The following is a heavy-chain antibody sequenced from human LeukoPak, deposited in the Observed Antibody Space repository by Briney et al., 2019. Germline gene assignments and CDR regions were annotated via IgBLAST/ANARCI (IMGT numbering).Heavy chain of an antibody. CDR2: ISHTGSTM. D-gene: IGHD3-10*01. Sequence: GGSLRLSCAASGFTFSSYSMNWVRQAPGKGLEWVSYISHTGSTMSYADSVKGRFTISRDNARNSLYLQMNSLRAEDTAVYYCAIPPLSGTGSSRPLAGMDVWGQGTTVTVSS. J-gene: IGHJ6*02. CDR1: GFTFSSYS. V-gene: IGHV3-48*04. CDR3: AIPPLSGTGSSRPLAGMDV.